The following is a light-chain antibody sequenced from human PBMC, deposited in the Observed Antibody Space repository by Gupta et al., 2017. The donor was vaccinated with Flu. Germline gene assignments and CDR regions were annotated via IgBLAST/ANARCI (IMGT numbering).Light chain of an antibody. V-gene: IGKV1-5*03. CDR1: QSIGRW. CDR3: QQEDSSFRT. CDR2: QAS. J-gene: IGKJ1*01. Sequence: PSTLSASVGDRVTITCRASQSIGRWLAWNQQKPGKAPTLLIYQASTLESGVPSRFSGSGSGTEFTLTISSLQPDDFATYCCQQEDSSFRTFGQGTKVEVE.